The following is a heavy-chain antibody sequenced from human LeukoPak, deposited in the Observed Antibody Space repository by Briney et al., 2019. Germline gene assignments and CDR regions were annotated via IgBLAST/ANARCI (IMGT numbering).Heavy chain of an antibody. D-gene: IGHD6-13*01. CDR2: ISAGGGST. J-gene: IGHJ4*02. CDR1: GLTFSDYS. Sequence: EGSLRLSCAVSGLTFSDYSMTWVRQAPGKGLFWVSGISAGGGSTYYADSVKGRFTISRDNSRNTLYLQMNSLRAEDKAVYYCAKDAAGPEYWGQGTLVTVSS. CDR3: AKDAAGPEY. V-gene: IGHV3-23*01.